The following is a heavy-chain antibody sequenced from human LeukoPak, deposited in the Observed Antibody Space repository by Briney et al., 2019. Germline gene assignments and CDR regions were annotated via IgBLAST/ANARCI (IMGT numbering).Heavy chain of an antibody. D-gene: IGHD1-26*01. Sequence: GGSLRLSCAASRFTFSSFGMHWVRQAPGKGLEWVAVISYDGSNKYYADSVKGRFTISRDNSKNTLYLQMNSLRAEDTAVYYCARGQWEFEYWGQGTLVTVSS. CDR1: RFTFSSFG. CDR2: ISYDGSNK. V-gene: IGHV3-30*03. CDR3: ARGQWEFEY. J-gene: IGHJ4*02.